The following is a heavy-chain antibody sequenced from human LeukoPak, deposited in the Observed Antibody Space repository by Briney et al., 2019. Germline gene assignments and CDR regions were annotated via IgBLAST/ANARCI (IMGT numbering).Heavy chain of an antibody. CDR3: ARDRWTPAVTAWLGLYYYYGMDV. CDR2: ISQTGSFT. Sequence: GESLRLSCAASGFTFSDHYMNWIRQVPGKGREWVSCISQTGSFTSYADSVKGRFTISRDNAKNSLYLQMHSLRADDTAVYYCARDRWTPAVTAWLGLYYYYGMDVWGQGTTVTVSS. D-gene: IGHD2-21*02. V-gene: IGHV3-11*06. J-gene: IGHJ6*02. CDR1: GFTFSDHY.